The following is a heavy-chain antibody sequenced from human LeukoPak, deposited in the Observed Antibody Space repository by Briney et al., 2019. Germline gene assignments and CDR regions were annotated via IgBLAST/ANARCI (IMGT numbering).Heavy chain of an antibody. CDR2: ISVSGDNT. D-gene: IGHD6-19*01. CDR3: AKDSRSGWRS. V-gene: IGHV3-23*01. J-gene: IGHJ4*02. Sequence: GGSLRLSCAASGFTFSNYAMTWVRQAPGKGLEWVSAISVSGDNTYYADSVKGRFTISRDNSKNTLYLQMNSLRAEDTAVYYCAKDSRSGWRSWGQGTLVTVSS. CDR1: GFTFSNYA.